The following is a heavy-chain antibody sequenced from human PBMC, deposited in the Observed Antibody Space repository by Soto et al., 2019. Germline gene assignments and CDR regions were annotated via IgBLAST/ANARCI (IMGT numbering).Heavy chain of an antibody. CDR2: INSDGSST. CDR1: GFTFSSYW. CDR3: ARDNFAPNTGYYYYYMDV. V-gene: IGHV3-74*01. D-gene: IGHD1-20*01. Sequence: EVQLVESGGGLVQPGGSLRLSCAASGFTFSSYWMHWVRQAPGKGLVWVSRINSDGSSTSYAASVKGRFTISRDNAKNTLYLQMNSLRAEDTAVYYCARDNFAPNTGYYYYYMDVWGKGTTVTVSS. J-gene: IGHJ6*03.